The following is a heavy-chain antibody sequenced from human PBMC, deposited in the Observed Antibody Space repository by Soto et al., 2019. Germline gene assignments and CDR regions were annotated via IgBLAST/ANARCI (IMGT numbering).Heavy chain of an antibody. V-gene: IGHV4-30-2*01. D-gene: IGHD1-26*01. CDR2: INHLETT. Sequence: QLQLHESGSGLVKPSQTLSLTCTVSGASITYGGYSWSWIRQTPGKGLEWIGYINHLETTFYNPSFETRLYLSIDRAKNQVSLTLISMSAADRAVYFCARGGGSDSFDYWGQGILVTVS. CDR3: ARGGGSDSFDY. CDR1: GASITYGGYS. J-gene: IGHJ4*02.